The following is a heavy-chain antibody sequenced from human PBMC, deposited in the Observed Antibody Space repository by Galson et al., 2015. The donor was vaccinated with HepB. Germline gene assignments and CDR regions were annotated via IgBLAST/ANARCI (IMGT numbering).Heavy chain of an antibody. V-gene: IGHV3-23*01. CDR2: ISGSGGDT. D-gene: IGHD6-19*01. CDR1: GFSFRDYA. J-gene: IGHJ3*02. CDR3: AKDPWGYNSGWTGTFDN. Sequence: SLRLSCAASGFSFRDYAMTWVRQAPGKGLEWVSTISGSGGDTLYADSVKGRFIISRDNSKNTLYLEMNSLRVDDTAVYSCAKDPWGYNSGWTGTFDNWGQGTLVTVSS.